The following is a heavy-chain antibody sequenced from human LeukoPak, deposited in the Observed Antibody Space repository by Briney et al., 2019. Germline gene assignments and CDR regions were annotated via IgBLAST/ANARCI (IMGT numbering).Heavy chain of an antibody. J-gene: IGHJ4*02. CDR1: GLIISDYY. Sequence: GGSLRLSCAASGLIISDYYISWIRQAPGKGLEWVSNISEGGTTIYSDSVKGRFTISRDNAKNSVYLQMNSLRAEDTAVYFCAKSLLGVSVGGVIGDWGQGTLATVSS. CDR2: ISEGGTTI. V-gene: IGHV3-11*01. D-gene: IGHD3-16*01. CDR3: AKSLLGVSVGGVIGD.